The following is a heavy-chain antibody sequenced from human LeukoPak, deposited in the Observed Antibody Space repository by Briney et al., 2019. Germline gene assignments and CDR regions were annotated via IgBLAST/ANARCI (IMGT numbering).Heavy chain of an antibody. CDR2: FDPEDGET. CDR3: ATGLEPRGVPIFDY. D-gene: IGHD1-1*01. Sequence: ASVKVSCKVSGYTLAELSMHWVRQAPGKGLEWMGGFDPEDGETIYAQKFQGRVTMTEDTSTDTAYMELSSLRSEDTAVYYCATGLEPRGVPIFDYWGQGTLVTVSS. CDR1: GYTLAELS. V-gene: IGHV1-24*01. J-gene: IGHJ4*02.